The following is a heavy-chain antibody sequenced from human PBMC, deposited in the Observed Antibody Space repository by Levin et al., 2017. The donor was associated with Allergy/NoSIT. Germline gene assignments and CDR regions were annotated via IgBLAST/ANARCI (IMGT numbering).Heavy chain of an antibody. J-gene: IGHJ4*02. CDR3: AKKAVAGTGIGIYFDY. CDR2: ISGSGAII. Sequence: GESLKISCAASGFTFSSYTMNWVRQAPGKGLEWVSVISGSGAIIYYADSVKGRFTISRDNSKNTLYLQMNSLRADDTAVYYCAKKAVAGTGIGIYFDYWGQGTLVPVSS. V-gene: IGHV3-23*01. CDR1: GFTFSSYT. D-gene: IGHD6-19*01.